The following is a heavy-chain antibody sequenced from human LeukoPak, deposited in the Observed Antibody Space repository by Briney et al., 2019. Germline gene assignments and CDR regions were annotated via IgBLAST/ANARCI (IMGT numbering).Heavy chain of an antibody. CDR3: ARVVGELLQLADAFDI. V-gene: IGHV1-8*03. Sequence: ASVKVSCKASGYTFTSYDINWVRQATGQGLEWMGWMNANSGNTGYAQKFHGRVTITRNTSISTAYMELSSLRSEDSAVYYCARVVGELLQLADAFDIWGQGTMVTVSS. CDR1: GYTFTSYD. CDR2: MNANSGNT. J-gene: IGHJ3*02. D-gene: IGHD1-26*01.